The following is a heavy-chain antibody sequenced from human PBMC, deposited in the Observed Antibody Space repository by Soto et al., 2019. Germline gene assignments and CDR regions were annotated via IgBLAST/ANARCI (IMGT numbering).Heavy chain of an antibody. CDR2: INPRSGDT. Sequence: QVHLVQSGAEVRMPGPSVKVSCKASGYTFTDYFMHWVRQAPGQGLEWMGIINPRSGDTGYAQKFQGRVIMTTDTSTSTVYMELSGLTSEDTAIYYCARRVCYNSNCFSNWFDPCGQGTLVTVSS. CDR3: ARRVCYNSNCFSNWFDP. CDR1: GYTFTDYF. V-gene: IGHV1-46*03. D-gene: IGHD6-13*01. J-gene: IGHJ5*02.